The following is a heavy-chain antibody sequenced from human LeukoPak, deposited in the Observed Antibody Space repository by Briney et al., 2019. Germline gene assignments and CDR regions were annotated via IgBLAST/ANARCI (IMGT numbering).Heavy chain of an antibody. J-gene: IGHJ6*04. V-gene: IGHV3-23*01. Sequence: GGSLRLSCAVSGFTFSTYAMSWVRQAPGKGLEWVSSITSSGANTYHAVSMKGRFTISRDNSKDTLYLQMNSLRAEDTAVYYCARDQNRASDVWGKGTTVTVSS. D-gene: IGHD3-10*01. CDR2: ITSSGANT. CDR1: GFTFSTYA. CDR3: ARDQNRASDV.